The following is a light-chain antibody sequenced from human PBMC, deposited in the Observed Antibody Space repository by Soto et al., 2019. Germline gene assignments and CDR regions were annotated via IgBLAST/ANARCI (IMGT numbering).Light chain of an antibody. V-gene: IGKV3-20*01. CDR1: QSVSSSY. J-gene: IGKJ5*01. CDR2: AAS. Sequence: EIVLTQSPGTLSLSPGEGATLSCRASQSVSSSYLAWYQQTPGQAPRLLIYAASSRATGIPDRFSGTGSETDFTLTISRLEPEDFAVYYCQQYDNSPITFGQGTRLEIK. CDR3: QQYDNSPIT.